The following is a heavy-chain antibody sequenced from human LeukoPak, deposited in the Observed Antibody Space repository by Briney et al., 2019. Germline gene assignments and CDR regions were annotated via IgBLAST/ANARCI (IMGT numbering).Heavy chain of an antibody. D-gene: IGHD3-22*01. V-gene: IGHV4-61*02. J-gene: IGHJ5*02. CDR3: ARDHEYFYDSSGYYLNWFDP. CDR1: GGSISSGSYY. CDR2: IYTSGST. Sequence: SETLSLTCTVSGGSISSGSYYWSWIRQPAGKGPEWIGRIYTSGSTNYNPSLKSRVTISVDTSNNQFSLKLSSVTAADTAVYYCARDHEYFYDSSGYYLNWFDPWGQETLVTVSS.